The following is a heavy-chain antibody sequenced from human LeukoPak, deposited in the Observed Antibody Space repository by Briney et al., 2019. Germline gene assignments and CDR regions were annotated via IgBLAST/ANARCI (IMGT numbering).Heavy chain of an antibody. D-gene: IGHD1-26*01. CDR2: IYHSGST. CDR3: ARDLGIVGAIDY. CDR1: GYSISSGYY. Sequence: SETLSLTCTVSGYSISSGYYWGWIRQPPGKGLEWIGYIYHSGSTYYNPSLKSRVTISVDRSKNQFSLKLSSVTAADTAVYYCARDLGIVGAIDYWGQGTLVTVSS. J-gene: IGHJ4*02. V-gene: IGHV4-38-2*02.